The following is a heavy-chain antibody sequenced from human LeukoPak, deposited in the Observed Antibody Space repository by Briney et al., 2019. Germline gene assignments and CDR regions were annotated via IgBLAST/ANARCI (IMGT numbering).Heavy chain of an antibody. CDR1: GYTFTSYD. CDR3: ARSPVEMATISSSELDY. J-gene: IGHJ4*02. V-gene: IGHV1-8*01. Sequence: ASVKVSCKASGYTFTSYDINWLRQATGQGLEWMGWMNPNSGNTGYAQKFQGRVTMTRNTAISTAYMELSSLRSEDTAVYYCARSPVEMATISSSELDYWGQGTLVTVSS. D-gene: IGHD5-24*01. CDR2: MNPNSGNT.